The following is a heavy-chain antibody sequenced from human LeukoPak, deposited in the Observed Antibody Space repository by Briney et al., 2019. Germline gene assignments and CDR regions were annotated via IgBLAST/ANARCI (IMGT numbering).Heavy chain of an antibody. CDR1: GFTFSSYA. V-gene: IGHV3-30*04. D-gene: IGHD3-3*01. CDR2: ISDNGSYK. J-gene: IGHJ4*02. Sequence: GGSLRLSCAASGFTFSSYAMHWVRQAPGKGLEWVAVISDNGSYKYYADSVKGRFTISRDNSKNTLYLQMNSLRAEDTAVYYCAKSRSDVVDYWGQGTLVTVSS. CDR3: AKSRSDVVDY.